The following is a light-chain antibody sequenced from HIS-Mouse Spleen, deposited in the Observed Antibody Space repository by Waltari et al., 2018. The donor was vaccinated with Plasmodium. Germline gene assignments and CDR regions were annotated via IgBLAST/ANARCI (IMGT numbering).Light chain of an antibody. CDR1: QDISNY. J-gene: IGKJ2*01. V-gene: IGKV1-33*01. Sequence: DIQMTQSPSSLSASVGDRVTITCQASQDISNYLNWYQQKPGKARKLLFYDAANLETGVPSRFSGSGSVTDYTFNISSLQPEDIATYYCQQYDNLPPYTFGQGTKLEIK. CDR2: DAA. CDR3: QQYDNLPPYT.